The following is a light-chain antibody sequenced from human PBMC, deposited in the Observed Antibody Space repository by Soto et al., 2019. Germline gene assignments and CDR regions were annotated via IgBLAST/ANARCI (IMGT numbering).Light chain of an antibody. J-gene: IGLJ2*01. Sequence: QSVLTQPPSASGSPGQSVTISCTGTSSDVGGYNYVSWYQQHPGKAPKLMIYEVSKRPSGVPDRFSGSKSGNTASLTVSGLLAEDEADYYCSSYAGSNNLGFGGGTKLTVL. CDR2: EVS. V-gene: IGLV2-8*01. CDR3: SSYAGSNNLG. CDR1: SSDVGGYNY.